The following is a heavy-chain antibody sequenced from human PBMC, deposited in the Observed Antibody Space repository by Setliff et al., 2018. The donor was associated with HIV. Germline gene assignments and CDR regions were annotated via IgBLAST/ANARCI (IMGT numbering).Heavy chain of an antibody. V-gene: IGHV1-69*05. J-gene: IGHJ4*02. CDR1: GGTFSSYA. Sequence: VSCKASGGTFSSYAISWVRQAPGQGLEWMGGIIPILGIANYAQKFQGRVTITTDESTSTAYMELSSLRSEDTAVYYCARRGGYCSGGSCYRRAFFDYWGQGTLVTVSS. CDR2: IIPILGIA. D-gene: IGHD2-15*01. CDR3: ARRGGYCSGGSCYRRAFFDY.